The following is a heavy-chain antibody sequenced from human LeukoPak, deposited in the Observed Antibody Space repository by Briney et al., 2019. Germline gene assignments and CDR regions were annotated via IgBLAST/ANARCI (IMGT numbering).Heavy chain of an antibody. CDR1: GGSISGHY. Sequence: PSGTLSLTCTVSGGSISGHYWRWIRQPPGKGQEWIGYIFYSGSTSYNPSLKSRVTISVDTSKNQFSLKPNSVTAADTAVCYCARGNVAAGSGFDYWGQGTLVTVSS. CDR3: ARGNVAAGSGFDY. J-gene: IGHJ4*02. D-gene: IGHD6-25*01. V-gene: IGHV4-59*04. CDR2: IFYSGST.